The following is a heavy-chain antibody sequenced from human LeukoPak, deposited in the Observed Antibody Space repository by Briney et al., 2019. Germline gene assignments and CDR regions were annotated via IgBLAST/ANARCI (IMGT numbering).Heavy chain of an antibody. CDR2: ISGSSGGT. CDR1: GFTFSTYA. J-gene: IGHJ3*02. Sequence: GGSLRLSCAASGFTFSTYAMSWVRQAPGKGLEWVSAISGSSGGTNYADSVKGRFTISRDNSKNTLYLQMNSLRAEDTAVYYCAKVQNYYDSSGYYPDAFDIWGQGTMVTVSS. D-gene: IGHD3-22*01. CDR3: AKVQNYYDSSGYYPDAFDI. V-gene: IGHV3-23*01.